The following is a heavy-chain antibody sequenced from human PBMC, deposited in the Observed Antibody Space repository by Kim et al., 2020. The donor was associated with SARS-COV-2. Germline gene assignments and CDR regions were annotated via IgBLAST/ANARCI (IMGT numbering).Heavy chain of an antibody. CDR2: FDPEDGET. CDR1: GYTLTELS. V-gene: IGHV1-24*01. Sequence: ASVKVYCKVSGYTLTELSMHWVRQAPGKGLEWMGGFDPEDGETIYAQKFQGRVTMTEDTSTYTAYLELSSLRTEDTAVYYCATVSPTDLGGLFGYVPLLIYYYGMDVWGEGTTVTVSP. J-gene: IGHJ6*04. CDR3: ATVSPTDLGGLFGYVPLLIYYYGMDV. D-gene: IGHD3-10*02.